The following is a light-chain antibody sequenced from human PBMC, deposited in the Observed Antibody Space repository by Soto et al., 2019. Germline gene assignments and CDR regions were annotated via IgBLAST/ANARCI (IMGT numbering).Light chain of an antibody. Sequence: EIVLTQSPGTLSLSPGERATLSCRASQSVSSSYLAWYQQKPGQAPRVLIYGASSRATGIPDRFSGSGSGTDFTLTISRLEPEDFAVYFCQQYGNSPPYTFGQGTKVEIK. CDR3: QQYGNSPPYT. V-gene: IGKV3-20*01. J-gene: IGKJ2*01. CDR2: GAS. CDR1: QSVSSSY.